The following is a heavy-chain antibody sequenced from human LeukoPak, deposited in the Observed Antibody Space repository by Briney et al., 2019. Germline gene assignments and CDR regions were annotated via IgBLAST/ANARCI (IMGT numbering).Heavy chain of an antibody. Sequence: SGTLSLTCAVSGGSISSSNWWSWVRQPPGKGLEWIGEIYHSGSTNNNPSLKSRVTISVDTSKNQFSLKLSSVTAADTAVYYCARGRADYSNFNNWFDPWGQGTLVTVSS. CDR2: IYHSGST. J-gene: IGHJ5*02. CDR3: ARGRADYSNFNNWFDP. D-gene: IGHD4-11*01. V-gene: IGHV4-4*02. CDR1: GGSISSSNW.